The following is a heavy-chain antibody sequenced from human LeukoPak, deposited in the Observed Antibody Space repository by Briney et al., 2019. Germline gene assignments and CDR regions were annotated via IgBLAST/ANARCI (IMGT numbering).Heavy chain of an antibody. CDR3: ARDKRVGATAGFDY. Sequence: SETLSLTCTVSGGSISSYYWSWIRQPPGKGLEWIGYIYYSGSTNYNPSLKSRVTISVDTSKNQFSLKLSSVTAADTAVYYCARDKRVGATAGFDYWGQGTLVTVSS. D-gene: IGHD1-26*01. CDR2: IYYSGST. J-gene: IGHJ4*02. CDR1: GGSISSYY. V-gene: IGHV4-59*01.